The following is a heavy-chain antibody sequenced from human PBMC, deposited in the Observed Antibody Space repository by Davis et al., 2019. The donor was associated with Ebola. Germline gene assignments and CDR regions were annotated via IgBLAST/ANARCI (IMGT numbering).Heavy chain of an antibody. D-gene: IGHD2-2*02. CDR2: IKQDGSDK. Sequence: GESLKISCAASGFTFSDYWMSWVRQAPGKGLEWVANIKQDGSDKYYVGSVKGRFTISRDNARNSVYLQMNSLRAEDTAGYYCASQYCSGTRCYTDAFDIWGQGTMVTVSS. CDR3: ASQYCSGTRCYTDAFDI. CDR1: GFTFSDYW. J-gene: IGHJ3*02. V-gene: IGHV3-7*01.